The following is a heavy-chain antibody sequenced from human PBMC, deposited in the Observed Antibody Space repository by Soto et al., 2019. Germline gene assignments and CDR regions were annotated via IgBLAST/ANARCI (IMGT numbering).Heavy chain of an antibody. Sequence: QVQLVESGGGVVQPGRSLRLSCAASGFTFSSYGMHWVRQAPGKGLEWVAVISYDGSNKYYADSVKGRFTISRDNSKNTLYLQMNSLRAEDTAVYYCAKRRGYSYGFDYWGQGTLVTVS. J-gene: IGHJ4*02. V-gene: IGHV3-30*18. CDR2: ISYDGSNK. CDR3: AKRRGYSYGFDY. CDR1: GFTFSSYG. D-gene: IGHD5-18*01.